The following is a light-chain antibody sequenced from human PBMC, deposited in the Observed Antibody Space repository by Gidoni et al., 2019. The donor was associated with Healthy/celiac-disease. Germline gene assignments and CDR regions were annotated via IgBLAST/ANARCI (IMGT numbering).Light chain of an antibody. V-gene: IGKV1-39*01. J-gene: IGKJ2*01. Sequence: DIQMTQSPSSLSASVGDRVTITCRASQRISSYLNWYQQKPGKAPKLMIYAASSVQSGVQTRFSSRGCRKDITLTSRSLEPEDGVTYCMQQRYSTPYTFGQGTKLEIK. CDR3: QQRYSTPYT. CDR1: QRISSY. CDR2: AAS.